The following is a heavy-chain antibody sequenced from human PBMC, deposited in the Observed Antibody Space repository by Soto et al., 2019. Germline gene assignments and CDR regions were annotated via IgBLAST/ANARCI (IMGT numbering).Heavy chain of an antibody. CDR2: IYYTGKT. D-gene: IGHD3-9*01. J-gene: IGHJ5*02. CDR1: ADSLTSYY. Sequence: QLQLQESGPGLVKPAETLSLTCSVSADSLTSYYLTWVRQPPGKGLECIGYIYYTGKTNYNPSLKSRVTISMDLSKNQFSLELRSMTAADTAVYYCARIIRTGYYGLGPWGHGTLGIGSA. V-gene: IGHV4-59*01. CDR3: ARIIRTGYYGLGP.